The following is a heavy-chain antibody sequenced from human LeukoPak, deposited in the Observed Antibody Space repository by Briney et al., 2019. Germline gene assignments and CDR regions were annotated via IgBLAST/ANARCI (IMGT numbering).Heavy chain of an antibody. CDR2: ISSSSSTI. CDR3: ARGDYVLIDY. Sequence: GGSLRLSCAASGFTFSSYSMNWVRQAPGKGLEWVSYISSSSSTIYYADSVKGRLTISRGNAKNSLYLQMNSLRAEDTAVYYCARGDYVLIDYWGQGTLVTVSS. D-gene: IGHD4-17*01. V-gene: IGHV3-48*01. CDR1: GFTFSSYS. J-gene: IGHJ4*02.